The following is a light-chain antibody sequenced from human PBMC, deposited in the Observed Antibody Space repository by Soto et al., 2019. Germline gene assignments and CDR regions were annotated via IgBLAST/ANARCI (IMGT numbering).Light chain of an antibody. Sequence: QSVLTQPPSASGTPGQGLTISCAGSSSNIGSNTVNWYQQLPGSAPKLLIYSNDQRPSGVPDRFSGSKSDTSASLAISGLQSEDEADYFCAAWDDSLNRVVFGGGTKLTVL. CDR2: SND. CDR1: SSNIGSNT. CDR3: AAWDDSLNRVV. J-gene: IGLJ2*01. V-gene: IGLV1-44*01.